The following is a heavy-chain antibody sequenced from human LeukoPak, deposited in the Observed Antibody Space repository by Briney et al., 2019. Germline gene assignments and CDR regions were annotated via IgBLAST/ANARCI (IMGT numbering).Heavy chain of an antibody. CDR1: GGSFSGYY. D-gene: IGHD6-6*01. CDR2: INHSGST. J-gene: IGHJ4*02. V-gene: IGHV4-34*01. CDR3: ARVTNSSSPDY. Sequence: PSETLSLTCAVYGGSFSGYYWSWIRQPPGKGLEWIGEINHSGSTNYNPSLKSRVTISVDTSKNQFSLELSSVTAADMAVYYCARVTNSSSPDYWGQGTLVTVSS.